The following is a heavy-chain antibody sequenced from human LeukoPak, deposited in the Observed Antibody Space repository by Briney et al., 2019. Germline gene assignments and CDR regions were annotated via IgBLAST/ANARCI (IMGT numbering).Heavy chain of an antibody. CDR3: ARDRGILWFGEVVYYYGMDV. V-gene: IGHV1-3*01. CDR1: GYTFTSYA. CDR2: INAGNGNT. Sequence: ASVKVSCKASGYTFTSYAMHWVRQAPGQRLEWMGWINAGNGNTKYSQKFQGRVTITRDTSASTAYMEPSSLRSEDTAVYYCARDRGILWFGEVVYYYGMDVWGQGTTVTVSS. D-gene: IGHD3-10*01. J-gene: IGHJ6*02.